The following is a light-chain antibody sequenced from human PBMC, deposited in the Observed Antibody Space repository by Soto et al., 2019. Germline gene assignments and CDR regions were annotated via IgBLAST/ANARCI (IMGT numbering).Light chain of an antibody. CDR2: VAS. V-gene: IGKV3-15*01. CDR1: QSVSSN. CDR3: QQYNNWIT. Sequence: EIVMTQSPATLSVSPGERATLSCMASQSVSSNLAWYQQKPGQAPRLLIYVASTRATGIPARFSGSGSGTEFTLTISSLQSEDFEVYYCQQYNNWITFGQGTRLEIK. J-gene: IGKJ5*01.